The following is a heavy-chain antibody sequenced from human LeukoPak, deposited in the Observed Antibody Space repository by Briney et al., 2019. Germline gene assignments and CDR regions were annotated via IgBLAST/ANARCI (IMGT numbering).Heavy chain of an antibody. CDR1: GYTLTELS. CDR3: ARGKAWDWGSSFDY. V-gene: IGHV1-24*01. J-gene: IGHJ4*02. D-gene: IGHD7-27*01. CDR2: FDPEDGET. Sequence: ASVKVSCKVSGYTLTELSMHWVRQAPGKGLEWMGGFDPEDGETIYAQKFQGRVTMTEDTSTDTAYMELSSLRSEDTAVYYCARGKAWDWGSSFDYWGQGTLVTVSS.